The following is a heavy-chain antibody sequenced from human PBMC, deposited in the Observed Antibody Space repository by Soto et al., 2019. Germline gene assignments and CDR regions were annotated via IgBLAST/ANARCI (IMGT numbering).Heavy chain of an antibody. CDR2: IYHSGST. D-gene: IGHD3-3*01. Sequence: WETLSLTCAVSGGSISSSNWWSWVRQPPGKGLEWIGEIYHSGSTNYNPSLKSRVTISVDKSKNQFSLKLSSVTAADTAVYYCARGYDFWSGYFFDYWGQGTLVTVSS. CDR1: GGSISSSNW. CDR3: ARGYDFWSGYFFDY. J-gene: IGHJ4*02. V-gene: IGHV4-4*02.